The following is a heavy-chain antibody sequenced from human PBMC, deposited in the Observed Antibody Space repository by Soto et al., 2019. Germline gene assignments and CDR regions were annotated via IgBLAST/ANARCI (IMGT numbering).Heavy chain of an antibody. CDR2: VSSTTNYI. CDR1: GFTFTRYS. Sequence: GSLRLSCAASGFTFTRYSMNWVRQAPGKGLEWVSSVSSTTNYIYYGDSMKGRFTISRDNAKNSLYLEMNSLRAEDTAVYYCARESEDLTSNFDYWGQGTLVTVSS. V-gene: IGHV3-21*06. CDR3: ARESEDLTSNFDY. J-gene: IGHJ4*02.